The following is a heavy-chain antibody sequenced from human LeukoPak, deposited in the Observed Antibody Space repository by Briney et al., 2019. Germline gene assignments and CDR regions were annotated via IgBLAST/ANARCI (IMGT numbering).Heavy chain of an antibody. J-gene: IGHJ6*02. CDR1: GYTFTSYD. Sequence: ASVKVSCKASGYTFTSYDINWVRQAHGQGLEWMGWMNPNSGNTGYAQKFQGRVTMTRNTSISTAYMELSSLRSEDTAVYYCARENTICGVVTGLDVWGQGTTVTVSS. V-gene: IGHV1-8*01. CDR2: MNPNSGNT. D-gene: IGHD3-3*01. CDR3: ARENTICGVVTGLDV.